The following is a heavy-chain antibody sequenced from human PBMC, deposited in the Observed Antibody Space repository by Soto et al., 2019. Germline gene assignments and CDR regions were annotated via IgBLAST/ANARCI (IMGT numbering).Heavy chain of an antibody. CDR2: IRHDGSKT. CDR3: ARDFITGATYSGPSYYPMDV. Sequence: QEQLVESGGGVVQPGRSLRLSCAASGFTLSRFGVHWVRQAPGKGLEWVAVIRHDGSKTSFIDSVKGRFTISRDNHRNEVVLQMDRLRADDTDVYRCARDFITGATYSGPSYYPMDVWGRGTTVTVSS. V-gene: IGHV3-33*01. D-gene: IGHD1-20*01. CDR1: GFTLSRFG. J-gene: IGHJ6*01.